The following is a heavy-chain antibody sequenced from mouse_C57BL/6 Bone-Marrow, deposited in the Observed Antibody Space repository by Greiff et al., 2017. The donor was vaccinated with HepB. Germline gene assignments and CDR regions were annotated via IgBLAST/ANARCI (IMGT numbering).Heavy chain of an antibody. Sequence: QVQLQQPGAELVKPGASVKMSCKASGYTFTSYWITWVKQSPGPGLEWIGDIYPCSGSTNYNEKVQSQATLTVDTSSSTAYIPLSSLTSEDSAVYYCARGNWTGFAYWGQGTLVTVSA. J-gene: IGHJ3*01. CDR1: GYTFTSYW. CDR2: IYPCSGST. D-gene: IGHD4-1*01. V-gene: IGHV1-55*01. CDR3: ARGNWTGFAY.